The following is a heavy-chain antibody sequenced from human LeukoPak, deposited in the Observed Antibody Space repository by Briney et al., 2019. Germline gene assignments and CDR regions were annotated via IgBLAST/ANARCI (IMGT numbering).Heavy chain of an antibody. Sequence: GGSLRLSCAASGFTFSSYIMNWVHQAPGQGLKWVSSISSSSSYIYYADSVKGRFTISRDNAKNSLYLQVNSLRAEDKAVYYCARTSGWDFDYWGQGTLVTVSS. J-gene: IGHJ4*02. CDR3: ARTSGWDFDY. CDR2: ISSSSSYI. D-gene: IGHD6-25*01. CDR1: GFTFSSYI. V-gene: IGHV3-21*01.